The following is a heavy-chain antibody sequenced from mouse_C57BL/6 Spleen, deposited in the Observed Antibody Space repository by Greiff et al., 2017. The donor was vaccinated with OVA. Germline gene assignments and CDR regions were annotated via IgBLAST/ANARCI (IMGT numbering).Heavy chain of an antibody. CDR1: GFTFSGYG. D-gene: IGHD2-5*01. CDR2: ISSGSSTI. CDR3: ARDSNYGYAMDY. Sequence: EVQRVESGGGLVKPGGSLKLSCAASGFTFSGYGMHWVRQAPEKGLEWVAYISSGSSTIYYADTVKGRFTISRDNAKNTLFLQMTSLRSEDTAMYYCARDSNYGYAMDYWGQGTSVTVSS. V-gene: IGHV5-17*01. J-gene: IGHJ4*01.